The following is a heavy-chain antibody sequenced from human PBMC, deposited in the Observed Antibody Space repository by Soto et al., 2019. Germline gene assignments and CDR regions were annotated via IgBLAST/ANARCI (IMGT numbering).Heavy chain of an antibody. CDR2: INTYNGNT. Sequence: QGQLVQSGAEVKKPGASVKVSCKASAYTFIKYGINWVRQTPGQGLEWMGRINTYNGNTIYAQKFQGRVSMTTDTFTGTAYMELRSLRSDDTAVYYCARDKEGYSSTWYEFDPWGQGTLITVSS. V-gene: IGHV1-18*01. CDR1: AYTFIKYG. D-gene: IGHD6-13*01. CDR3: ARDKEGYSSTWYEFDP. J-gene: IGHJ5*02.